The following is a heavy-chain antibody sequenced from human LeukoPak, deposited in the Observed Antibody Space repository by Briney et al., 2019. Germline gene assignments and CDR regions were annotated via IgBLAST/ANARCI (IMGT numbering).Heavy chain of an antibody. CDR3: AGYSYGLRYYFDY. J-gene: IGHJ4*02. D-gene: IGHD5-18*01. Sequence: PSETLSLTCTVSGGSISSYYWSWIRQPPGKGLEWIGYIYYSGSTNYNPSLKSRVTISVDTSKNQFSLKLSSVTAADTAVYYCAGYSYGLRYYFDYWGQGTLVTVSS. V-gene: IGHV4-59*01. CDR2: IYYSGST. CDR1: GGSISSYY.